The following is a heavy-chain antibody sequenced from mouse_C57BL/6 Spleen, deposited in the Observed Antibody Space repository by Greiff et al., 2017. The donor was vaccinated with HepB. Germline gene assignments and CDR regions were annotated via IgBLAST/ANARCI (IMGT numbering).Heavy chain of an antibody. V-gene: IGHV1-43*01. CDR2: INPSTGGT. CDR1: GYSFTGYY. Sequence: VQLQQSGPELVKPGASVKISCKASGYSFTGYYMHWVKQSSEKSLEWIGEINPSTGGTSYNQKFKGKATLTVDKSSSTAYMQLKSLTSEDSAVYYCARGPYWGQGTTLTVSS. J-gene: IGHJ2*01. CDR3: ARGPY.